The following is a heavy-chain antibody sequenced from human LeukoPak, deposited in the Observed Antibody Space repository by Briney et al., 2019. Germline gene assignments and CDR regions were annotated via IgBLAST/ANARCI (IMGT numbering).Heavy chain of an antibody. CDR1: GFSFSSHA. D-gene: IGHD4-17*01. CDR3: ANEIRPNDY. V-gene: IGHV3-23*01. Sequence: GGSLRLSCATSGFSFSSHAMTWVRQAPGKGLEWLSAISISGDDTYYADSVKGRFTISRDNSKNTLYLQMNSLSADDTAVYYCANEIRPNDYWGQGTLVTVSS. CDR2: ISISGDDT. J-gene: IGHJ4*02.